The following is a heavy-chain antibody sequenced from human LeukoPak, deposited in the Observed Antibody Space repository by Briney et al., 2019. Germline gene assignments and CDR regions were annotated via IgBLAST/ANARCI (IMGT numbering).Heavy chain of an antibody. Sequence: GRSLRLSCAASGFTFSNFGMHWVRQAPGKGLEWVAVISYDGDNEYYADSVKGQFTISRDNSKDRLYLQMNSLRPEDTAMYYCARVRGGRSWYYYGMDVWGRGTTVTASS. D-gene: IGHD3-16*01. CDR2: ISYDGDNE. CDR3: ARVRGGRSWYYYGMDV. J-gene: IGHJ6*02. V-gene: IGHV3-30-3*01. CDR1: GFTFSNFG.